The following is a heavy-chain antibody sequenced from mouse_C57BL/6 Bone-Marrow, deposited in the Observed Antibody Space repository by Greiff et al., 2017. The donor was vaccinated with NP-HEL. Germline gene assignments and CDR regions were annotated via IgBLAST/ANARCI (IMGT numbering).Heavy chain of an antibody. CDR2: IWTGGGT. V-gene: IGHV2-9-1*01. J-gene: IGHJ4*01. D-gene: IGHD3-2*02. CDR1: GFSLTSYA. Sequence: VNVVESGPGLVAPSQSLSITCTVSGFSLTSYAISWVRQPPGKGLEWLGVIWTGGGTNYNSALKSRLSISKDNSKSQVFLKMNSLQTDDTARYYCARKTAQATPYAMDYWGQGTSVTVSS. CDR3: ARKTAQATPYAMDY.